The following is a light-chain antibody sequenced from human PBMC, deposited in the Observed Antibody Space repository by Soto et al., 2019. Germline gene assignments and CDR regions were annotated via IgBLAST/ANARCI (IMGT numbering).Light chain of an antibody. CDR2: GAS. CDR3: QQYGSSPIT. V-gene: IGKV3-20*01. J-gene: IGKJ5*01. CDR1: QSVSNNY. Sequence: ETVMTQSPATLSVSPGERATLSCRASQSVSNNYLAWYQQKPGQAPRLLIYGASNRATGIPDRFSGSGSGTDFTLTISRLEPEDFALYYCQQYGSSPITFGQGTRLEIK.